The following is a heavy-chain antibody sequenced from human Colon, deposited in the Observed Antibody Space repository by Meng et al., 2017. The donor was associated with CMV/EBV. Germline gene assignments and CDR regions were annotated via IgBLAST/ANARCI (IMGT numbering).Heavy chain of an antibody. J-gene: IGHJ6*02. Sequence: GGSLRLSCAASGFTFSNAWMSWVRQAPGKGLEWVANIKQDGSEKYYVDSVKGRFTISRDNAKNSLYLQMNSLRAEDTAVYYCARDGTVYYYGMDVWGQGTTVTVSS. V-gene: IGHV3-7*01. CDR1: GFTFSNAW. D-gene: IGHD1-1*01. CDR3: ARDGTVYYYGMDV. CDR2: IKQDGSEK.